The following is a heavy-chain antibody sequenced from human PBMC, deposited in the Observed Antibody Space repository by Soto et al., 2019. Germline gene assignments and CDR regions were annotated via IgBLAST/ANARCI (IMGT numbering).Heavy chain of an antibody. Sequence: VGSLRLSCAASGFTFSSYAMSWVRQAPGKGLEWVSAISGSGGSKYYANSVKGRFTISRDNSKDTLYLQINSLRAEDTAVYSCAKCWLASSYWSGYYSKGNHYIDFWGQGTLVTVSS. CDR3: AKCWLASSYWSGYYSKGNHYIDF. V-gene: IGHV3-23*01. CDR1: GFTFSSYA. D-gene: IGHD3-3*01. CDR2: ISGSGGSK. J-gene: IGHJ4*02.